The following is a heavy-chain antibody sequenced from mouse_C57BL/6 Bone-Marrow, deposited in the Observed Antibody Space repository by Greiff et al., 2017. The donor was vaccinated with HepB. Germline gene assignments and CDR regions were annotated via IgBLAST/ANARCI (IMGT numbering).Heavy chain of an antibody. D-gene: IGHD2-3*01. CDR3: ARWVVTTDYYAMDY. V-gene: IGHV1-63*01. Sequence: VKLQESGAELVRPGTSVKMSCKASGYTFTNYWIGWAKQRPGHGLEWIGDIYPGGGYTNYNEKFKGKATLTADKSSSTAYMKFSSLTSEDSAIYYCARWVVTTDYYAMDYWGQGTSVTVSS. CDR2: IYPGGGYT. CDR1: GYTFTNYW. J-gene: IGHJ4*01.